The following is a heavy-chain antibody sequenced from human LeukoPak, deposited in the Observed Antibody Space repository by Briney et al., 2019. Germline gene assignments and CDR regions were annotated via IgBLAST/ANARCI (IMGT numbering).Heavy chain of an antibody. CDR3: ARRSSTWSFDY. D-gene: IGHD6-13*01. V-gene: IGHV3-30*02. J-gene: IGHJ4*02. Sequence: GGSLRLSCAASGFTFSSYGMHWVRQAPGKGLDWVAFIRYDGSDEYYADSVKGRFTISRDNSKNTLYLQINSLRDEDTAVYYCARRSSTWSFDYWGQGTLVTVSS. CDR1: GFTFSSYG. CDR2: IRYDGSDE.